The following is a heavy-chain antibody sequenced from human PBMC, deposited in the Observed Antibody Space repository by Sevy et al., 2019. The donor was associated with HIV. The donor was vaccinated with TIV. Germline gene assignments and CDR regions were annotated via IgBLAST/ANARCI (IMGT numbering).Heavy chain of an antibody. D-gene: IGHD3-16*01. Sequence: GGSLRLSCTASGFTFSTYWMTWVRQAPGKGLEWVANIKQDGSEKYYVDSVKGRFTISRDNAKNSLYLQMNSLRAEDTAVWSCARDWGSVHWGQGTLVTVSS. J-gene: IGHJ4*02. CDR2: IKQDGSEK. V-gene: IGHV3-7*01. CDR1: GFTFSTYW. CDR3: ARDWGSVH.